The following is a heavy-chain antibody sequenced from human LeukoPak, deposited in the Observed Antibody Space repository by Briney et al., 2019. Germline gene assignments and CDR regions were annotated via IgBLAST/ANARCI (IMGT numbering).Heavy chain of an antibody. J-gene: IGHJ4*02. Sequence: PGGSLRLSCAASGFTFSSYSMNWVRQAPGKGLEWVSYISSSSSTIYYADSVKGRFTISRDNAKNSLYLQMNSLRDEDTAVYHCASTPATWELLNYWGQGTLVTVSS. D-gene: IGHD1-26*01. CDR1: GFTFSSYS. CDR2: ISSSSSTI. V-gene: IGHV3-48*02. CDR3: ASTPATWELLNY.